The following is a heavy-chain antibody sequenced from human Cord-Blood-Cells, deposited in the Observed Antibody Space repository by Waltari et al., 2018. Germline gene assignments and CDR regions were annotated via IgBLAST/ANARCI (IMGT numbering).Heavy chain of an antibody. Sequence: QVQLVQSGAEVKKPGASVKVSCKASGYTFTGYYMHWVRQAPGQGLEWMGWINPNSGGTNYAQKVQGRVTMTRDTSISTAYMELSRLRSDDTAVYYCARGLYYDILTGSADAFDIWGQGTMVTVSS. J-gene: IGHJ3*02. CDR1: GYTFTGYY. D-gene: IGHD3-9*01. CDR2: INPNSGGT. CDR3: ARGLYYDILTGSADAFDI. V-gene: IGHV1-2*02.